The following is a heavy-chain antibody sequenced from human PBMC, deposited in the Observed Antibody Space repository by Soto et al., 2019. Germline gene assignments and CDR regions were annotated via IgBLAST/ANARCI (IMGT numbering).Heavy chain of an antibody. V-gene: IGHV3-48*01. J-gene: IGHJ4*02. CDR1: GFNFNYFH. CDR3: ASSASPDAY. D-gene: IGHD1-26*01. Sequence: EVQLVESGGGLVQPGGFLRISWFAPGFNFNYFHIKLVRPAPGKGLELISYINSGSTSVFFADSVKGRFTISRDNAKNSLYLQMNSLRAEDTAVYYCASSASPDAYWGQGTLVTVSS. CDR2: INSGSTSV.